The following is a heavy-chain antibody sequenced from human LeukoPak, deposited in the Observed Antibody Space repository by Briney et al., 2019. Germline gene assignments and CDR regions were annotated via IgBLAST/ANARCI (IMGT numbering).Heavy chain of an antibody. CDR1: GYTFTSYG. Sequence: ASVKVSCKSSGYTFTSYGISWVRQAPGQGLEWVGWISTYNGNTNYAQKLQGRVTMTTDTSTSTAYMELRSLRSDDTAVYYCARGDETDVAAAGTVDSWGQGTLVTVSS. V-gene: IGHV1-18*01. CDR3: ARGDETDVAAAGTVDS. J-gene: IGHJ4*02. D-gene: IGHD6-13*01. CDR2: ISTYNGNT.